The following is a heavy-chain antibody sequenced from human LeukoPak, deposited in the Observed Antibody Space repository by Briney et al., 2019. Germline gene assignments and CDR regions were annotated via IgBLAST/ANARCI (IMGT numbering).Heavy chain of an antibody. J-gene: IGHJ4*02. V-gene: IGHV3-30*02. Sequence: PGGSLRLSCAASGFTFSSYGMHWVRQAPGKGLEWVAFVRYDGSNKYYADSVKGRFTISRDNSKNTPYLQINSLRAEDTAVYYCAKGDDYGATPDYWGQGTLVTVSS. CDR1: GFTFSSYG. D-gene: IGHD4-17*01. CDR2: VRYDGSNK. CDR3: AKGDDYGATPDY.